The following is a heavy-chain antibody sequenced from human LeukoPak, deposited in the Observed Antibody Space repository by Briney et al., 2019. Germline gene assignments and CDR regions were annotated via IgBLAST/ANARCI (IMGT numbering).Heavy chain of an antibody. V-gene: IGHV1-2*02. J-gene: IGHJ4*02. CDR1: GYTFTGYY. CDR3: ARPMKQKYYYDSSGYYLDY. D-gene: IGHD3-22*01. Sequence: ASVKVSCKASGYTFTGYYMHWVRQAPGQGLEWMGWINPNSGGTNYAQKFQGRATMTRDTSISTAYMELSRLRSDDTAVYYCARPMKQKYYYDSSGYYLDYWGQGTLVTVSS. CDR2: INPNSGGT.